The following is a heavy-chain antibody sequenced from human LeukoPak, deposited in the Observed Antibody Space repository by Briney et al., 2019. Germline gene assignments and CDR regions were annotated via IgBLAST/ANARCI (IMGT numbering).Heavy chain of an antibody. Sequence: GGSLRLSCTASGFIFSDYEMNWVRQAPGMGLEWVAFISGSGSTIYYADSVRGRFTLSRDSAKPSLFLKMNSLRAEDTAVYYCSRTKISPYSYYGMDVWGRGTPVTVSS. CDR3: SRTKISPYSYYGMDV. J-gene: IGHJ6*02. V-gene: IGHV3-48*03. CDR1: GFIFSDYE. CDR2: ISGSGSTI. D-gene: IGHD2-8*01.